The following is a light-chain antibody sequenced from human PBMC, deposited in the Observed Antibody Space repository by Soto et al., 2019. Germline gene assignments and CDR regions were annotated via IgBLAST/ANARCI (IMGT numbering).Light chain of an antibody. Sequence: EIVLTQSPATLSLPPGERATLSCRASQSVRRYLAWYQQKPGQAPRLLIYDASTRATGIPARFSGSGSETDFTLTITSLEPEDFAVYYCQQRNVWPPITFGQGTRLEIK. V-gene: IGKV3-11*01. CDR2: DAS. CDR1: QSVRRY. J-gene: IGKJ5*01. CDR3: QQRNVWPPIT.